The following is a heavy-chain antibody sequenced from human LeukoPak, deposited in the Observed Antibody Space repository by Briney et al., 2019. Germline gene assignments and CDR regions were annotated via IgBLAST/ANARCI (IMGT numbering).Heavy chain of an antibody. CDR2: INPSGGST. V-gene: IGHV1-46*01. J-gene: IGHJ6*02. D-gene: IGHD2-15*01. CDR3: ARDRLLSGHGVVVAASGMDV. CDR1: GYTFTSYY. Sequence: ASVKVSCKASGYTFTSYYMHWVRQAPGQGLEWMGIINPSGGSTSYAQNFQGRVTMTRDTPTSTVYMELSSLKSEDTAVYYCARDRLLSGHGVVVAASGMDVWGQGTTVTVSS.